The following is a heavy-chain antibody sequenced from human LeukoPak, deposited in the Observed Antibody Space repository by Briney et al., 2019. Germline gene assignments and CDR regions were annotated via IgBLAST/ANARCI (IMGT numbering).Heavy chain of an antibody. Sequence: SETLSLTCTVSGGSISSSYWGWIRQPPGMGLEWIGYIYYTGDTNYTPSLKSRVTISVDTPKNQFSLKLSSVTAADTAIYYCARQGSSSYYGGYFDYWGRGTLVTVSS. CDR2: IYYTGDT. D-gene: IGHD6-6*01. V-gene: IGHV4-59*08. J-gene: IGHJ4*02. CDR3: ARQGSSSYYGGYFDY. CDR1: GGSISSSY.